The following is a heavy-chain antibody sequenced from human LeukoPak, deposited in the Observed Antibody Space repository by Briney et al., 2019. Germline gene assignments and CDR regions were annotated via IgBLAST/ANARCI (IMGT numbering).Heavy chain of an antibody. J-gene: IGHJ4*02. Sequence: GGSLRLSCAASGFTFSSYWMSWVRQAPGKGLEWVANIKQDGSEKYYVASVKGRFTISRANAKNSLYLQMNGLRAEDTAVYYCARTLYDFWSGYYGGTLFDYWGQGTLVTVSS. D-gene: IGHD3-3*01. V-gene: IGHV3-7*01. CDR2: IKQDGSEK. CDR3: ARTLYDFWSGYYGGTLFDY. CDR1: GFTFSSYW.